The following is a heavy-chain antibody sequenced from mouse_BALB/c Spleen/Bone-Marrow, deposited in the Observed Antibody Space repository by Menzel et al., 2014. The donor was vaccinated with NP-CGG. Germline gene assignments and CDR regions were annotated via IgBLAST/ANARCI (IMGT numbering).Heavy chain of an antibody. CDR2: IDPYSGGT. J-gene: IGHJ2*01. CDR1: GYAFTSYN. D-gene: IGHD3-1*01. CDR3: ARNLGYGYFDY. V-gene: IGHV1S135*01. Sequence: LQESGPELVKPGASVKVSCKASGYAFTSYNMYWVKQSHGKSLEWMGYIDPYSGGTSYNQKFKGKATLTVDKSSSTVYMHLNSLTSEDSAVYYCARNLGYGYFDYWGQGTTLTVSS.